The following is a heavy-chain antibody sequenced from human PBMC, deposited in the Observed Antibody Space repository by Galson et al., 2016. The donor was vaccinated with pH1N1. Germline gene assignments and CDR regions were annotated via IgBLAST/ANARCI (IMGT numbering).Heavy chain of an antibody. D-gene: IGHD4-17*01. CDR1: GYIFTSQW. Sequence: QSGAEVKKPGESLKISCKASGYIFTSQWIAWLGQVPGKGLEWVGVVNPGGSTTGYSRSFQGQVTISSDKSISTAYLQWISLRASDTAMYYCARQYDFGDYRGNAFDIWGQGQWSSSLQ. V-gene: IGHV5-51*03. J-gene: IGHJ3*02. CDR2: VNPGGSTT. CDR3: ARQYDFGDYRGNAFDI.